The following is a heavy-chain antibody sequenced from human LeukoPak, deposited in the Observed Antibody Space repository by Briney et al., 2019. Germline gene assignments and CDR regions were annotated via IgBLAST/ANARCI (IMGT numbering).Heavy chain of an antibody. CDR2: ISDSGGST. CDR1: AFTFSTYA. V-gene: IGHV3-23*01. J-gene: IGHJ3*02. Sequence: GGSLRLSCAASAFTFSTYAMSWVRQAPGKGLDWVSAISDSGGSTYYADSVKGRFTISRDNSKNTLYLQMNSLRAEDTAVYYCASRTVRAIFDIWGQGTMVTVSS. CDR3: ASRTVRAIFDI. D-gene: IGHD4-11*01.